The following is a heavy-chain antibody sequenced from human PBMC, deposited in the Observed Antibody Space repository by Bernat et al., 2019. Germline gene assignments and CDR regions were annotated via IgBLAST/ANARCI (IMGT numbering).Heavy chain of an antibody. D-gene: IGHD3-3*01. Sequence: EVQLVESGGGLVQPGGSLKLSCAASGFTFSGSAMHWVRQASGKGLEWVGRIRSKANSYATAYAASVKGRFTISRDDSKNTAYLQMNSLKTEDTAVYYCTYDFWSGYLSYFDYWGQGTLVTVSS. CDR3: TYDFWSGYLSYFDY. CDR2: IRSKANSYAT. J-gene: IGHJ4*02. V-gene: IGHV3-73*02. CDR1: GFTFSGSA.